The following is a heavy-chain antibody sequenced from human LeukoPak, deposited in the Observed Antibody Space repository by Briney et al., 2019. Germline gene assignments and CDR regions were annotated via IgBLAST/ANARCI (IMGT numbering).Heavy chain of an antibody. CDR2: ISSDGSSK. CDR3: ARDGAAAGTGVDY. Sequence: GGSLRLSCAASGFTFSTSAVHWVRQAPGMGLEWVAVISSDGSSKYYADSVKGRFTISRDNSKNTLYLQMNSLRAEDTAVYYCARDGAAAGTGVDYWGQGTLVTVSS. V-gene: IGHV3-30*01. CDR1: GFTFSTSA. J-gene: IGHJ4*02. D-gene: IGHD6-13*01.